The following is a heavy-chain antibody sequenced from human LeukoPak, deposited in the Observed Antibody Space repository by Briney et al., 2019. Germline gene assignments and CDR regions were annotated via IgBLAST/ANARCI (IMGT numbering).Heavy chain of an antibody. J-gene: IGHJ4*02. D-gene: IGHD2/OR15-2a*01. CDR3: ARHRNFFDY. CDR2: IYYSGNT. V-gene: IGHV4-59*01. CDR1: GDSISSSY. Sequence: KPSETLSLTCTVSGDSISSSYWSWIRQPPGKGLEWIGYIYYSGNTNYNPPLKSRVTISVDTSRNRFSLKLSSVTAADTAVYYCARHRNFFDYWGQGILVTVSS.